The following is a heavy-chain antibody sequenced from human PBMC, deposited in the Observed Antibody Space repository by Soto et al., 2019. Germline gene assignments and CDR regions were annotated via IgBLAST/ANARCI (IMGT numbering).Heavy chain of an antibody. CDR1: GGSISSYY. V-gene: IGHV4-59*01. Sequence: SETLSLTCTVSGGSISSYYWSWIRQPPGKGLEWIGYIYYSGSTNYNPSLKSRVTISVDTSKNQFSLKLSSVTAADTAVYYCAGPYYYDSSGYYPDAFDIWGQGTMVTVS. CDR2: IYYSGST. J-gene: IGHJ3*02. D-gene: IGHD3-22*01. CDR3: AGPYYYDSSGYYPDAFDI.